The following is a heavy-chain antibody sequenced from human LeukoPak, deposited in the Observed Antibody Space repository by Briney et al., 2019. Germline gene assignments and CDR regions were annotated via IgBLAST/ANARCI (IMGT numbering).Heavy chain of an antibody. V-gene: IGHV1-69*06. D-gene: IGHD3-22*01. CDR3: ARLYYYDSSGPKGFDY. CDR1: GYTFTSYG. J-gene: IGHJ4*02. Sequence: SVKVSCKASGYTFTSYGISWVRQAPGQGLEWMGGIIPIFGTANYAQKFQGRVTITADKSTSTAYMELSSLRSEDTAVYYCARLYYYDSSGPKGFDYWGQGTLVTVSS. CDR2: IIPIFGTA.